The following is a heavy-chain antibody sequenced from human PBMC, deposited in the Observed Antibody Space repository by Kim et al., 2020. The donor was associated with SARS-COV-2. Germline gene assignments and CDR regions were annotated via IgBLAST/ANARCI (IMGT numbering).Heavy chain of an antibody. V-gene: IGHV5-51*01. J-gene: IGHJ4*02. Sequence: RYGPSFHGQVTISADKSISTAYLQWSSLKASDTAMYYCARRYDILTGFDYWGQGTLVTVSS. CDR3: ARRYDILTGFDY. D-gene: IGHD3-9*01.